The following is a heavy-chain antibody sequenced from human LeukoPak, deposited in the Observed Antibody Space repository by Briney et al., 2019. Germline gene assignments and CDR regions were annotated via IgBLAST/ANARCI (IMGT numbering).Heavy chain of an antibody. Sequence: ASVKVSCKASGYIFTGYYMHWVRQAPGQGLEWMGRINPNSGGTNYAQKFQGRVTMTRDTSISTAYMELSRLRSDDTAVYYCARKRADPEYYYYGMDVWGRETTVTVSS. J-gene: IGHJ6*02. V-gene: IGHV1-2*06. CDR2: INPNSGGT. CDR3: ARKRADPEYYYYGMDV. CDR1: GYIFTGYY. D-gene: IGHD1-14*01.